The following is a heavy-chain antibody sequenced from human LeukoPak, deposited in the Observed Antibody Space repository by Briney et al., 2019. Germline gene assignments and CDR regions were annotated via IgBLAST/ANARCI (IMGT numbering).Heavy chain of an antibody. CDR3: ARDLKGNNWYFGY. CDR1: GYTFTSYY. D-gene: IGHD1-1*01. Sequence: ASVKVSCKASGYTFTSYYMHWVRQAPGQGLEWMGWINPNNGGTNYAPKFQGRVTMTRDTSISTVYMELSRLTSDDTAVYYCARDLKGNNWYFGYWGQGTLVTVSS. J-gene: IGHJ4*02. CDR2: INPNNGGT. V-gene: IGHV1-2*02.